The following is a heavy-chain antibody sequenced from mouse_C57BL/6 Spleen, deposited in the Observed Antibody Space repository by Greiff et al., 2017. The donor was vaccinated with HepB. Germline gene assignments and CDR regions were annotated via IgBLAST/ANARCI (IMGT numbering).Heavy chain of an antibody. V-gene: IGHV1-81*01. CDR2: IYPRSGTT. J-gene: IGHJ2*01. CDR3: ARRELGRGDFDY. Sequence: QVQLQQSGAELARPGASVKLSCKASGYPFTSYGISWLKQRTGQGLEWIGEIYPRSGTTYYNEKFKGKATLTADKSSSTAYMELRSLTSEDSSVYCCARRELGRGDFDYWGQGTTLTVSS. D-gene: IGHD4-1*01. CDR1: GYPFTSYG.